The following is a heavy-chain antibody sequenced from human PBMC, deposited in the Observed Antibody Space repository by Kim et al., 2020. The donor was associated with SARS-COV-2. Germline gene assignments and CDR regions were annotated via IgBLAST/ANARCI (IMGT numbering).Heavy chain of an antibody. CDR1: GYTFTNYA. V-gene: IGHV1-3*01. Sequence: ASVKVSCKASGYTFTNYAIHWVRQAPGQRLEWMGWINAGNGNTKSSQKFQGRVSLTRDTSASTAYMEMSTLRFEDTAMYYCARGGSSSWGGYWGQGTLVT. D-gene: IGHD6-13*01. J-gene: IGHJ4*02. CDR2: INAGNGNT. CDR3: ARGGSSSWGGY.